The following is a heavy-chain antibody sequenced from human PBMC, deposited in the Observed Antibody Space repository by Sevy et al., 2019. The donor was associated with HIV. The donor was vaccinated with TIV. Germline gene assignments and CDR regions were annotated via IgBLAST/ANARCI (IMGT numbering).Heavy chain of an antibody. Sequence: GGSQRLSCAASGFNIRTHWMLWVRQAPGKGLEWVANINEDGSTKYYLDSVKGRFTISRDNAENSVFLQMNSLRVEDTAVYYCVRALLKADSLWGQGTLVTVSS. D-gene: IGHD1-26*01. J-gene: IGHJ4*02. V-gene: IGHV3-7*01. CDR1: GFNIRTHW. CDR3: VRALLKADSL. CDR2: INEDGSTK.